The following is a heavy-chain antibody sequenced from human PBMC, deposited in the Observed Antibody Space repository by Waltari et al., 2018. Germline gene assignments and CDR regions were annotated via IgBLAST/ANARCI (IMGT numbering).Heavy chain of an antibody. D-gene: IGHD5-18*01. CDR2: ISYDGSNK. CDR3: AKVGEYSYGHPTDY. V-gene: IGHV3-30*18. J-gene: IGHJ4*02. Sequence: QVQLVESGGGVVQPGRSLRLSCAASGFTFSSYGMHWVRQAPGKGLEWVAVISYDGSNKYYADSVKGRFTISRDNSKNTLYLQMNSLRAEDTAVYYCAKVGEYSYGHPTDYWGQGTLVTVSS. CDR1: GFTFSSYG.